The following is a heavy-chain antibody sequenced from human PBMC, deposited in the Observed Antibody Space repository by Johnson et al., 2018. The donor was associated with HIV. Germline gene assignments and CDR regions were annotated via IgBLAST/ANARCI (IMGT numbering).Heavy chain of an antibody. J-gene: IGHJ3*02. D-gene: IGHD3-10*01. CDR1: GFTFSSYW. Sequence: QVQLVESGGGLVQPGGSLRLSCAASGFTFSSYWMSWVRQAPGKGLEWVAFIRYDGSDKYYADSVKGRFTISRDNSKNSLYLQMNSLRAEDTAVYYCAKIFLLSGWSDAFDIWGQGTMVTVSS. CDR2: IRYDGSDK. CDR3: AKIFLLSGWSDAFDI. V-gene: IGHV3-30*02.